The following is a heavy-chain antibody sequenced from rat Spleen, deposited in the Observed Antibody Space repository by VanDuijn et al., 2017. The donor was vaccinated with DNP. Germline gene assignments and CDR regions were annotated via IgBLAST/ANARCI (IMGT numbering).Heavy chain of an antibody. CDR2: ITDSGDNT. CDR1: GLTLNNYW. CDR3: IRWNSGHFDY. D-gene: IGHD4-3*01. Sequence: EVQLVKSGGDLVQPGRSLTLSCAASGLTLNNYWMTWIRQVPGKGLEWVASITDSGDNTYYPDSVKGRFTISRDNAKSTLYLQMNSLRSEDMATYYCIRWNSGHFDYWGQGVMVTVSS. V-gene: IGHV5-31*01. J-gene: IGHJ2*01.